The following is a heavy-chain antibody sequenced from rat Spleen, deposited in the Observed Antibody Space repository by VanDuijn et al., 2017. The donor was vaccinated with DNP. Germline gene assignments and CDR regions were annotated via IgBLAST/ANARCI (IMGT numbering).Heavy chain of an antibody. J-gene: IGHJ2*01. Sequence: EVQLVESGGGLVEPGRSLKLSCVASGFSFRNYYMAWVRQTPTRGLEWVAIISHSDDTTYYRDSVKGRFTISRDNAKSTLYLQMDSLRSEDTATYYCATSLRYTFDYWGQGVMVTVSS. D-gene: IGHD2-1*01. CDR3: ATSLRYTFDY. CDR1: GFSFRNYY. CDR2: ISHSDDTT. V-gene: IGHV5-27*01.